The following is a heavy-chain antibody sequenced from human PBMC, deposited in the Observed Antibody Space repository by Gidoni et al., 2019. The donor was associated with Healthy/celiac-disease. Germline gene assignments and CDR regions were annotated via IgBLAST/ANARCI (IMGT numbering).Heavy chain of an antibody. V-gene: IGHV3-30*18. J-gene: IGHJ6*03. CDR1: GFPFSSYD. D-gene: IGHD2-2*01. CDR2: ISYDGSNK. Sequence: QVQLLESGGGVVQPGMSLRLSCAASGFPFSSYDMHRVRQAPGKGLEGVAVISYDGSNKYYADSVKGRFTISRDNSKNTLYLQMNSLRAEDTAVYYCAKLPLGYCSSTSCFYYYMDVWGKGTTVTVSS. CDR3: AKLPLGYCSSTSCFYYYMDV.